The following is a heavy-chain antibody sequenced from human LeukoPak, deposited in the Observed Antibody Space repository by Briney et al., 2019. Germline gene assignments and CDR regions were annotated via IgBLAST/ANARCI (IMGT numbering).Heavy chain of an antibody. CDR2: IYHSGST. CDR3: ARQTGSGLFILP. V-gene: IGHV4-39*07. Sequence: SETLSLTCTVSGGSISSSSYYWGWLRQPPGKGLEWIGSIYHSGSTYYNPSLKSRVTIAVETSKNQFSLKLSSVTAADKAVYYCARQTGSGLFILPGGQGTLVTVSS. D-gene: IGHD3/OR15-3a*01. CDR1: GGSISSSSYY. J-gene: IGHJ4*02.